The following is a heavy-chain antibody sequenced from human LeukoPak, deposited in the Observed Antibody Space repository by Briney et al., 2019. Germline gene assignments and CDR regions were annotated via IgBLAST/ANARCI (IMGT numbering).Heavy chain of an antibody. Sequence: PGRSLRLSCAASGFTFSSYGMHWVRQAPGKGLEWVAAISYDGSNKYYADSVKGRFTITRDNSKNTLYLQMNSLRAEDTAVYYCAKDSAGDCYGSGGKGFDYWGQGTLVTVSS. D-gene: IGHD3-10*01. CDR2: ISYDGSNK. CDR3: AKDSAGDCYGSGGKGFDY. CDR1: GFTFSSYG. J-gene: IGHJ4*02. V-gene: IGHV3-30*18.